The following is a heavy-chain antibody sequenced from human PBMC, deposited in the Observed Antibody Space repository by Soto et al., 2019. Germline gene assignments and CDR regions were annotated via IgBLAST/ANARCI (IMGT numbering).Heavy chain of an antibody. CDR2: INTHNGNT. J-gene: IGHJ6*02. CDR3: TREGSAPYYYYGMDA. Sequence: QVQLEQSAPEVKKPGASVKVSCKASGYTFTTYGISWVRQAPGQGLEWLGWINTHNGNTNYAQNLQGRVIMTADTPTSTAYMELRSLRSDDTAIYYCTREGSAPYYYYGMDAWGQGTTVTVSS. CDR1: GYTFTTYG. D-gene: IGHD3-10*01. V-gene: IGHV1-18*01.